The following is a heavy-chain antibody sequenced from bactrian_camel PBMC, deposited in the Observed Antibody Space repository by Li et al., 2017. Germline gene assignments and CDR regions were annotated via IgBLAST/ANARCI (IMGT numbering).Heavy chain of an antibody. V-gene: IGHV3S6*01. CDR1: ADTYSNYC. J-gene: IGHJ4*01. D-gene: IGHD2*01. Sequence: HVQLVESGGGSVQIGEPLRLSCAGSADTYSNYCMAWFRQAPGKEREGVAGLYTTSGETYYADSVKGRFTISQDKAKKTLYLQMNRLKPEDTAMYYCAADARGSWYIPEYNYWGQGTQVTVS. CDR2: LYTTSGET. CDR3: AADARGSWYIPEYNY.